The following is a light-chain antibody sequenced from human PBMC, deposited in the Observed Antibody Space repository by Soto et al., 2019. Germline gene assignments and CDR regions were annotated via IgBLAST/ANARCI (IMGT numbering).Light chain of an antibody. CDR1: QSVSNNY. V-gene: IGKV3-20*01. J-gene: IGKJ2*01. Sequence: EVVLTQSPGTLSLSPGERATLSCRASQSVSNNYFAWYQQKPGQAPRLLIFCSSDRATGIPDRFSGSGSGTDFTLTISRREPEDLAVYYWQQYGSSPPYTFGQGTKLEIK. CDR2: CSS. CDR3: QQYGSSPPYT.